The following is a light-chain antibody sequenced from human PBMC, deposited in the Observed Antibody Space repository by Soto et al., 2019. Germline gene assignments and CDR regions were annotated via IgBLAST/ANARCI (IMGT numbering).Light chain of an antibody. J-gene: IGLJ2*01. CDR3: CSYAGSYTVV. CDR2: DVT. Sequence: QSVLTQPRSVSGSPGQSVTISCTGTSSDVGGYNFVSWYQQHPGKAPKLIIFDVTKRPSQVPDRFSGSKSGNTASLTISGLQAEDESDFYCCSYAGSYTVVFGGGTKLTVL. CDR1: SSDVGGYNF. V-gene: IGLV2-11*01.